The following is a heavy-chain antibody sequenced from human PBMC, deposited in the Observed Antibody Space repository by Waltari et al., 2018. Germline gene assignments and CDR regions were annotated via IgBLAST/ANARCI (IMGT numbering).Heavy chain of an antibody. CDR2: IWYDGSNK. D-gene: IGHD3-10*01. CDR3: ARGIWFGELLEGLFDY. J-gene: IGHJ4*02. V-gene: IGHV3-33*01. CDR1: GFTFSSYG. Sequence: GFTFSSYGMHWVRQAPGKGLEWVAVIWYDGSNKYYADSVKGRFTISRDNSKNTPYLQMNSLRAEDTAVYYCARGIWFGELLEGLFDYWGQGTLVTVSS.